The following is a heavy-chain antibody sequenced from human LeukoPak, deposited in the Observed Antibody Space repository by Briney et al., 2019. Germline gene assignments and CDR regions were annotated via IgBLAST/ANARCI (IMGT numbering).Heavy chain of an antibody. CDR2: IIPIFGTA. CDR1: GCTFNRYA. CDR3: ARVPSDYGYFDC. J-gene: IGHJ4*02. V-gene: IGHV1-69*01. D-gene: IGHD4-17*01. Sequence: SVKVSFKASGCTFNRYAISCVRQAPGRGLEWMGGIIPIFGTANYAQKFQGRVTITADESTSTAYMELSSLRSEDTAVYFCARVPSDYGYFDCWGQGTLVTVSS.